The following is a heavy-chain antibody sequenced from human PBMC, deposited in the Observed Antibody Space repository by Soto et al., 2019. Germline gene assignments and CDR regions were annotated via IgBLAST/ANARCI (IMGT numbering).Heavy chain of an antibody. Sequence: SETLSLTCAVSGYSISSGYYWSWIRQPPGKGLEWIGYIYYSGSTYYNPSLKSRVTISVDTSKNQFSLKLSSVTAADTAVYYCARDKYYDSPYYFDYWGQGTLVTVSS. J-gene: IGHJ4*02. CDR1: GYSISSGYY. CDR3: ARDKYYDSPYYFDY. V-gene: IGHV4-30-4*01. CDR2: IYYSGST. D-gene: IGHD3-22*01.